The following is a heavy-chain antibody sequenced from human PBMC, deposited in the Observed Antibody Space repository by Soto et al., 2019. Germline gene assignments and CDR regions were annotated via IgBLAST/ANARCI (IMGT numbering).Heavy chain of an antibody. CDR2: IDPKSGDT. CDR1: EYSFTGHY. V-gene: IGHV1-2*02. D-gene: IGHD3-22*01. Sequence: GASVKVSCKASEYSFTGHYLHWVQQAPGQGLEWMGWIDPKSGDTKYAPKFQDRVTMTSDTSISTAYMDLSNLRYDDTAVYYCARDYDKSGYDYFDPWGQGTLVTVSS. J-gene: IGHJ5*02. CDR3: ARDYDKSGYDYFDP.